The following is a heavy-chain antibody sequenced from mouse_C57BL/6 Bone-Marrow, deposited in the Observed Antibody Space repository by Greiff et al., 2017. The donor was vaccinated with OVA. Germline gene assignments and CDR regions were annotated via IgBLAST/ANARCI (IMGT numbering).Heavy chain of an antibody. V-gene: IGHV1-7*01. D-gene: IGHD2-4*01. CDR1: GYTFTSYW. CDR3: SRDCPIDYYDYPYAMDY. CDR2: INPSSGYT. J-gene: IGHJ4*01. Sequence: VQLQQSGAELAKPGASVKLSCKASGYTFTSYWMHWVKQRPGQGLAWIGYINPSSGYTKYNQKFKDKATLTADKSYSTAYMQLRILTAEESVVYFCSRDCPIDYYDYPYAMDYWGQGTSVTVSS.